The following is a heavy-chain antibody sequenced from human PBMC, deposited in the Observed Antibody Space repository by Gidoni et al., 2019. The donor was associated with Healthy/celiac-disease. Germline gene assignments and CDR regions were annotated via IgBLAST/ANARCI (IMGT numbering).Heavy chain of an antibody. J-gene: IGHJ6*02. Sequence: EVQLVESGGGLVKPGGSLRLSCAASGFTFSSYSMNWVRQAPGKGLEWVSSISSSSSYIYYADSVKGRFTISRDNAKNSLYLQMNSLRAEDTAVYYCARASDDYYGMDVWGQGTTVTVSS. CDR1: GFTFSSYS. V-gene: IGHV3-21*01. CDR2: ISSSSSYI. CDR3: ARASDDYYGMDV.